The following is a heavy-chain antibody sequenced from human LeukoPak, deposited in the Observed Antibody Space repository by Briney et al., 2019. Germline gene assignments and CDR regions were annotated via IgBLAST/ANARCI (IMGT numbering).Heavy chain of an antibody. CDR2: ISSSSSYI. D-gene: IGHD6-19*01. CDR3: ARDSSAEMYCY. Sequence: GGSLTLSCAASGFTFSSYSMNWVRQAPGNGLEWVSSISSSSSYIYYADSVKGRFTISRDNAKNSLYLQMNSLRAEDTAVYYCARDSSAEMYCYWGQGTLVTVSS. J-gene: IGHJ4*02. V-gene: IGHV3-21*01. CDR1: GFTFSSYS.